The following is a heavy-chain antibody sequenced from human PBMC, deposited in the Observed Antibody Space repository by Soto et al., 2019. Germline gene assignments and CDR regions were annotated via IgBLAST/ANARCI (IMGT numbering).Heavy chain of an antibody. Sequence: SETLSLTCTVSGGSISSGGYYWSWIRQTPGKGLEWIGYVYYSGSTYYNPSLKSRVTISVDTSKNQFSLKLSSVTAADTAVSYCARFYQLEAGSNYQNRFDPWGQGTLATVSS. CDR3: ARFYQLEAGSNYQNRFDP. V-gene: IGHV4-31*03. D-gene: IGHD1-1*01. CDR2: VYYSGST. CDR1: GGSISSGGYY. J-gene: IGHJ5*02.